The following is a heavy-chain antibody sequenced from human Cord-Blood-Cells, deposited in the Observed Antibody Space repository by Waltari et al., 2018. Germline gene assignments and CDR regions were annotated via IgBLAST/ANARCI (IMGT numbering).Heavy chain of an antibody. D-gene: IGHD3-22*01. CDR1: AGSFSGYY. CDR2: INHSVST. CDR3: ARCDSSGYKEAFDI. Sequence: QVQLQQWGAGLLKPSETLSLTCAVYAGSFSGYYWSWIRQPPGKGLEWIGEINHSVSTNYNPFLKSRVTISVDTSKNQFSLKRSSVTAADTAVYYCARCDSSGYKEAFDIWGQGTMVTVSS. V-gene: IGHV4-34*01. J-gene: IGHJ3*02.